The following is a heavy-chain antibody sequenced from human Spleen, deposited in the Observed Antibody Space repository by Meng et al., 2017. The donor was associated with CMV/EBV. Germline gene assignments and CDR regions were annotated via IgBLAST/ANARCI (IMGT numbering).Heavy chain of an antibody. Sequence: SETLSLTCDISGDSVSSNSAAWNWIRQSPSRGLEWLGRTYYRDKWYNTYAVSVKSRITINADASKNQVSLHLTSVSPEDTALCYCARNPSDFWSGYSPYYYGMDVWGQGTTVTVSS. J-gene: IGHJ6*02. CDR2: TYYRDKWYN. CDR3: ARNPSDFWSGYSPYYYGMDV. D-gene: IGHD3-3*01. CDR1: GDSVSSNSAA. V-gene: IGHV6-1*01.